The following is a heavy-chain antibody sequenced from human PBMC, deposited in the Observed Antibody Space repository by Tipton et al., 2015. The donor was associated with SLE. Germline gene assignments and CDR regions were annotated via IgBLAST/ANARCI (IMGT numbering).Heavy chain of an antibody. CDR3: ARGQWLVLVNFDY. CDR1: GDSIGSSSNY. Sequence: TLSLTCTVSGDSIGSSSNYWGWIRQPPGKGLVGIGSIYYSGSTYYNPSLKSRVTISVDTSKNQFSLKLSSVTAADTAVYYCARGQWLVLVNFDYWGQGTLVTVSS. D-gene: IGHD6-19*01. V-gene: IGHV4-39*07. J-gene: IGHJ4*02. CDR2: IYYSGST.